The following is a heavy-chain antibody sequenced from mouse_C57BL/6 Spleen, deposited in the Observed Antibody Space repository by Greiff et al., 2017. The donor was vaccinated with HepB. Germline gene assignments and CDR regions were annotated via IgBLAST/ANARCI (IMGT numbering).Heavy chain of an antibody. CDR2: IYPGSGNT. V-gene: IGHV1-76*01. D-gene: IGHD1-1*01. J-gene: IGHJ3*01. CDR1: GYTFTDYY. Sequence: VKLQESGAELVRPGASVKLSCKASGYTFTDYYINWVKQRPGQGLEWIARIYPGSGNTYYNEKFKGKATLTAEKSSSTAYMQLSSLTSEDSAVYFCAGGMDYGSSAWFAYWGQGTLVTVSA. CDR3: AGGMDYGSSAWFAY.